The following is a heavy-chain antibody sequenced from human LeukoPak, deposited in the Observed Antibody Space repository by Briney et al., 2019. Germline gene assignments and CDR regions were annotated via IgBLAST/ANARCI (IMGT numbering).Heavy chain of an antibody. J-gene: IGHJ4*02. CDR2: IYNVGTT. V-gene: IGHV3-53*01. D-gene: IGHD2-21*02. CDR3: ARIPAGYGVDSGGY. Sequence: HPGGSLRLSCAASGFTVSSNYMTWVRQAPGKGLAWVSVIYNVGTTYYADSLKGRFTISRDNSKNTLYLQINSLRADDTAVYYCARIPAGYGVDSGGYWGQGTLVTVSS. CDR1: GFTVSSNY.